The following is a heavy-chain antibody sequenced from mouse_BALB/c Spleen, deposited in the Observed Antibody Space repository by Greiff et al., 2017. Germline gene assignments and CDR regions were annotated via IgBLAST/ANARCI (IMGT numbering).Heavy chain of an antibody. J-gene: IGHJ3*01. Sequence: QVQLKQSGAELAKPGASVKMSCKASGYTFTSYWMHWVKQRPGQGLEWIGYINPSTGYTEYNQKFKDKATLTADKSSSTAYMQLSSLTSEDSAVYYCARNYRYDDASYWGQGTLVTVSA. CDR3: ARNYRYDDASY. D-gene: IGHD2-14*01. CDR1: GYTFTSYW. V-gene: IGHV1-7*01. CDR2: INPSTGYT.